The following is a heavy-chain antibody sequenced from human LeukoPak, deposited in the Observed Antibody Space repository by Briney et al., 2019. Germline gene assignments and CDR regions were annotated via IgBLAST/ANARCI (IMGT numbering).Heavy chain of an antibody. V-gene: IGHV3-30*02. CDR1: GFTFSSYG. J-gene: IGHJ4*02. CDR3: ARSYSSSSAFDY. CDR2: IRYDGSNK. Sequence: GGSLRLSCAASGFTFSSYGMHWVRQAPGKGLEWGAFIRYDGSNKYYADSVKGRFTISRDNSKNTLYLQMNSLRAEDTAVYYCARSYSSSSAFDYWGQGTLVTVSS. D-gene: IGHD6-6*01.